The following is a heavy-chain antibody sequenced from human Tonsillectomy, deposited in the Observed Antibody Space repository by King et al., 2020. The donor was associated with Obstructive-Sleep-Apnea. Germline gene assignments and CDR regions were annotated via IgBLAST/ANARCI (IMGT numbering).Heavy chain of an antibody. D-gene: IGHD6-19*01. CDR2: ISSSSSTI. Sequence: VQLVESGGGLVQPGGSLRLSCAASGFTFSSYSMNWVRQAPGKGLEWVSYISSSSSTIYYADSVKGRFTISRDNAKNSLYLQMNSLRAEDTAVYYCARSGYSSGWYVWFDPWGQGTLVTVSS. J-gene: IGHJ5*02. CDR1: GFTFSSYS. V-gene: IGHV3-48*04. CDR3: ARSGYSSGWYVWFDP.